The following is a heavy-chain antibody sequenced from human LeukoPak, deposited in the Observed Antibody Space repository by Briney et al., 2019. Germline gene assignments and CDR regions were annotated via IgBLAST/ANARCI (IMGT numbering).Heavy chain of an antibody. Sequence: GGSLRLSCAASGFTFSSYWMSWVRQAPGKGLEWVANIKQDGSEKYYVDSVKGRFTISRDNAKNSLYLQMNSLRDEDTAVYYCARGSLRFLEWLLSLFDYWGQGTLVTVSS. D-gene: IGHD3-3*01. CDR3: ARGSLRFLEWLLSLFDY. J-gene: IGHJ4*02. CDR1: GFTFSSYW. V-gene: IGHV3-7*01. CDR2: IKQDGSEK.